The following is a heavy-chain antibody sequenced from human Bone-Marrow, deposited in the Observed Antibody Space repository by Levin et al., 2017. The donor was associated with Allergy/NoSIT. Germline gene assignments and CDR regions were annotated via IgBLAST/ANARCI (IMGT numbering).Heavy chain of an antibody. V-gene: IGHV3-49*03. J-gene: IGHJ4*02. CDR1: GFTFGDYS. CDR2: IRSKDYGGTT. Sequence: PGGSLRLSCRTSGFTFGDYSMMWFRQAPGKGLEWLGFIRSKDYGGTTEQAASVRGRFTFSRDDSKSIAYLQMSSLKTEDTAMYYCARDKIGDYIWGSFPWGQGTLVTVSS. D-gene: IGHD3-16*01. CDR3: ARDKIGDYIWGSFP.